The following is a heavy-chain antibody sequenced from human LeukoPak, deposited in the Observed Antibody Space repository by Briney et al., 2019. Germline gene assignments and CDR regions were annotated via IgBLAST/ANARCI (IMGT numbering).Heavy chain of an antibody. Sequence: SETLSLTCTVSGGSISSGGYYWSWIRQHPGKGLEWIGYTYYSGSTYYNPSLKSRVTISVDTSKNQFSLKLSSVTAADTAVYYCARSAYCSSTSCYHGDYYYYGMDVWGQGTTVTVSS. J-gene: IGHJ6*02. CDR3: ARSAYCSSTSCYHGDYYYYGMDV. V-gene: IGHV4-31*03. CDR2: TYYSGST. CDR1: GGSISSGGYY. D-gene: IGHD2-2*01.